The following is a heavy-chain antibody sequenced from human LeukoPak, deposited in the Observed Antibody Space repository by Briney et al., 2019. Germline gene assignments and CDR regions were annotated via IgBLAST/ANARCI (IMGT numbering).Heavy chain of an antibody. V-gene: IGHV3-48*01. CDR2: ISSDSGTI. CDR1: GLTFSSYS. J-gene: IGHJ5*02. Sequence: GGSLRLSXGASGLTFSSYSMNWVRQAPGKGLEWVSYISSDSGTIYQADSVKGRFTISRDNAKNSLYLQMNSLRAEDTAVYHCARAAQPGFDPWGQGTLVIVSS. D-gene: IGHD1-14*01. CDR3: ARAAQPGFDP.